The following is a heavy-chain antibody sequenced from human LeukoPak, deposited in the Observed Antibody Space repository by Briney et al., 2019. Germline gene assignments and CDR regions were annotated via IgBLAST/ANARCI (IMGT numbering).Heavy chain of an antibody. CDR1: GYSFTSYN. V-gene: IGHV1-46*01. J-gene: IGHJ3*02. Sequence: ASVKVSCKTSGYSFTSYNLHWVRQAPGQRLEWMGIIEPSGGNTNYAQKFQGRVTMTRDTSTSTVYMELSSLKSEDTAVYYCARVRDGYNDAYDIWGQGTMVTVSS. CDR3: ARVRDGYNDAYDI. D-gene: IGHD5-24*01. CDR2: IEPSGGNT.